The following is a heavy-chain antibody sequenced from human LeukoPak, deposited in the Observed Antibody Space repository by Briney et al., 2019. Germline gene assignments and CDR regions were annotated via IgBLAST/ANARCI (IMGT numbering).Heavy chain of an antibody. V-gene: IGHV3-72*01. Sequence: GSLRLSSAASGFTFSDHYMDWVRQAPGKGLEWVGRIRNKANSYTTEYAASVKGRFTISRDDSKNSLYLQMNSLKIEDTAVYYCARENSIAPATKNYYYYGMDVWGQGTTVTVSS. D-gene: IGHD6-13*01. CDR2: IRNKANSYTT. CDR3: ARENSIAPATKNYYYYGMDV. J-gene: IGHJ6*02. CDR1: GFTFSDHY.